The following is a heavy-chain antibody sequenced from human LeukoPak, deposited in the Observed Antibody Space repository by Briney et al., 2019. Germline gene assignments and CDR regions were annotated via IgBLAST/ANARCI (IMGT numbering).Heavy chain of an antibody. D-gene: IGHD5-18*01. Sequence: TGGSLRLSCAASGFTFSSYWMSWVRQAPGKGLEWVANIKQDGSEKYYVDSVKGRFTISRDNAKNSLYLQMNSLRAEDTAVYYCARDSGGYSYGYPDYWGQGTLVTVSS. V-gene: IGHV3-7*01. CDR2: IKQDGSEK. CDR3: ARDSGGYSYGYPDY. J-gene: IGHJ4*02. CDR1: GFTFSSYW.